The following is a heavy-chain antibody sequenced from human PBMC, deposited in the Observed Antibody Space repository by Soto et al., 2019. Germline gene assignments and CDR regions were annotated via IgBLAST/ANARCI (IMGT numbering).Heavy chain of an antibody. D-gene: IGHD3-3*01. CDR2: IHASGNT. Sequence: SETLSLTCSVSGGSLNNFYWNWIRQTAGKWLEWIGRIHASGNTNYNPSRKSRATLSVDTSKNQFSLKVRSVTAADTAVYYCARDPYDFWSGYPISYNYYGMDVWGQGXTVTVYS. V-gene: IGHV4-4*07. CDR1: GGSLNNFY. CDR3: ARDPYDFWSGYPISYNYYGMDV. J-gene: IGHJ6*02.